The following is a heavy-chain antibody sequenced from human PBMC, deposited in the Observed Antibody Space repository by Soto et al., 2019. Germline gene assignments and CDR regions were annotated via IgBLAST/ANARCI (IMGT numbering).Heavy chain of an antibody. Sequence: PGGSLRLSCVASGLTFSGANMIWVRQTPGKGLEWISVVSGSGSITFYADSVKGRFTISRDNSKNTLYLQMSSLRAEDTAVYYCAKDPNWAEFYSWGQGTLVTVSS. CDR3: AKDPNWAEFYS. V-gene: IGHV3-23*01. CDR1: GLTFSGAN. J-gene: IGHJ5*02. D-gene: IGHD7-27*01. CDR2: VSGSGSIT.